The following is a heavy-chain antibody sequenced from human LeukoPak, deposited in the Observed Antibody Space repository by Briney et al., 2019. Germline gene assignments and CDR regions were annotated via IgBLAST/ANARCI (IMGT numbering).Heavy chain of an antibody. CDR3: ARRGSGSGLDY. J-gene: IGHJ4*02. Sequence: VASVKVSCKTSGYTFTGYYMHWVRQAPGQGVEWMGWINPDTGGTKYAQKSQGRVIMVRDTSTGTVYMELTSLRSDDTAVFYCARRGSGSGLDYWGQGTLVTVSS. CDR1: GYTFTGYY. CDR2: INPDTGGT. D-gene: IGHD6-19*01. V-gene: IGHV1-2*02.